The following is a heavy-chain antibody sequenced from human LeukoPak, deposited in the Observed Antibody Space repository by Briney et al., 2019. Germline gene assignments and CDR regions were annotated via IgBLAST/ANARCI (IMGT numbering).Heavy chain of an antibody. CDR3: ARVGDIVVVPAAMDAFDI. Sequence: SETLSLTCTVSGDSISSYYWSWIRQLPGKGLEWIGYIFYSGSTNYNPSLKSRVTILVDTSKNQFSLKLSSVTAADTAVYYCARVGDIVVVPAAMDAFDIWGQGTMVTVSS. V-gene: IGHV4-59*01. J-gene: IGHJ3*02. CDR1: GDSISSYY. CDR2: IFYSGST. D-gene: IGHD2-2*01.